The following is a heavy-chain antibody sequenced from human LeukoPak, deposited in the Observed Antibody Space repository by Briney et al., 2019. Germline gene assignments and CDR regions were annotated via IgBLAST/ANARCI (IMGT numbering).Heavy chain of an antibody. CDR3: ARTTWELPQGMDV. V-gene: IGHV3-48*04. Sequence: GGSLRLSCAASRFTFTTSSMHWVRQAPGKGLEWVSYISSSGSTIYYADSVKGRFTISRDNAKNSLYLQMNSLRAEDTAVYYCARTTWELPQGMDVWGQGTTVTVSS. D-gene: IGHD1-26*01. J-gene: IGHJ6*02. CDR1: RFTFTTSS. CDR2: ISSSGSTI.